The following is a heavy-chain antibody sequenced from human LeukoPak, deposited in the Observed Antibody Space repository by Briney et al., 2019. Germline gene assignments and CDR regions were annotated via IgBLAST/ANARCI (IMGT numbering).Heavy chain of an antibody. V-gene: IGHV3-23*01. CDR3: AKGSYYDSSGSFYFDY. CDR1: GFTFSSYA. J-gene: IGHJ4*02. CDR2: ISGSGDNT. Sequence: PXGSLRLSCAASGFTFSSYAMSWVRQAPGKGLEWVSGISGSGDNTYYADSVKGRFTISRDNSKNTLYVQVNSLGTEDTAAYYCAKGSYYDSSGSFYFDYWGQGTLVTVSS. D-gene: IGHD3-22*01.